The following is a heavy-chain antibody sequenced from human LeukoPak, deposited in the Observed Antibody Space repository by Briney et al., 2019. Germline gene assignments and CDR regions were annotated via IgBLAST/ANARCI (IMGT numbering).Heavy chain of an antibody. Sequence: ASVKVSCKASGYTFTSYDINWVRQATGQGLEWMGWMNPNSGNTGYAQKFQGRVTMTRSTSISTAYMELSSLRSEDTAVYYCATASTVTTERGSVVRVFDIWGQGTMVTVSS. D-gene: IGHD4-17*01. CDR3: ATASTVTTERGSVVRVFDI. CDR1: GYTFTSYD. CDR2: MNPNSGNT. J-gene: IGHJ3*02. V-gene: IGHV1-8*01.